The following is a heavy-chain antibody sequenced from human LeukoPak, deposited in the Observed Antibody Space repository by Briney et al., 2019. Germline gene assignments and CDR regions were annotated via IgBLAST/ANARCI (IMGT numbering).Heavy chain of an antibody. CDR2: ISGSGGGT. Sequence: QSGGSLRLSCAASGFTFSSYAMSWVRQAPGKGLEWVSAISGSGGGTYYADSVKGRFTISRDNSKNTLYLQMNSLRAEDTAVYYCAKDSSLAVAGTRDYYYYGMDVWGQGTTVTVSS. CDR3: AKDSSLAVAGTRDYYYYGMDV. CDR1: GFTFSSYA. J-gene: IGHJ6*02. V-gene: IGHV3-23*01. D-gene: IGHD6-19*01.